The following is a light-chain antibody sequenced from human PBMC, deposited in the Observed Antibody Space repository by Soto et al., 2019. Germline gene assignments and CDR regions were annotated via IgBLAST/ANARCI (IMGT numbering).Light chain of an antibody. J-gene: IGKJ1*01. CDR1: QSGRSN. CDR3: QQSFSTPLT. CDR2: GAS. V-gene: IGKV3-15*01. Sequence: VMTQSPATLSVSPGERATLSCRASQSGRSNLAWYQQKPGQAPRLLIYGASTRATGIPARFSGSGSGTDFTLTISNLQPEDFATYHCQQSFSTPLTFGQGTKVDIK.